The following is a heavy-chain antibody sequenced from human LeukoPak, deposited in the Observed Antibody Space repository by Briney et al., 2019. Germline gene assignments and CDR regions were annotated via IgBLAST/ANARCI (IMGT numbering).Heavy chain of an antibody. CDR1: GYTFTSYD. CDR3: ARGGYTGYDGLDPNY. V-gene: IGHV1-8*01. J-gene: IGHJ4*02. D-gene: IGHD5-12*01. Sequence: GASVKVSCKASGYTFTSYDINWVRQATGQRLEWMGWMNPNSGNTGYAQKFQGRVTMTRDTSISTAYMELSRLTSDDTAVYYCARGGYTGYDGLDPNYWGQGTLVTVSS. CDR2: MNPNSGNT.